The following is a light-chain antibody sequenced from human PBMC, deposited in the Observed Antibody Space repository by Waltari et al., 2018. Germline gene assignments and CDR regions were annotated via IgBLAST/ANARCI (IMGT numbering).Light chain of an antibody. V-gene: IGKV3-15*01. CDR2: GAS. CDR3: QQYNNWPPVT. Sequence: EIVMTQSPATLSVSPGERATLSCRASQSVSSNLAWYQQKPDQAPRLLIYGASTRATGIPASFSGSGSGTEFTLTISSLQSEDFAVYYCQQYNNWPPVTFGQGTKLEIK. J-gene: IGKJ2*01. CDR1: QSVSSN.